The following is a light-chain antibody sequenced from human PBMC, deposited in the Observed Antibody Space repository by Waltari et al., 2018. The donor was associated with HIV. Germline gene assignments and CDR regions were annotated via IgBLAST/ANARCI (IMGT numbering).Light chain of an antibody. J-gene: IGLJ2*01. CDR1: DIGNKS. Sequence: SSVVAQSSSVSVSPGQTAYIACDGDDIGNKSVDWYQPKAGQAPVLVVFGDKDRASGIPVRFSGSKSPYTATLTIASVEAGDEADDDCQVRGSTFVFGGGTRLNV. V-gene: IGLV3-21*02. CDR2: GDK. CDR3: QVRGSTFV.